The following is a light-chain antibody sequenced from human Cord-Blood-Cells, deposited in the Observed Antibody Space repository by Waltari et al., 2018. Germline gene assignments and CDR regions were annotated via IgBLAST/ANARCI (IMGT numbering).Light chain of an antibody. V-gene: IGLV2-8*01. J-gene: IGLJ2*01. CDR2: EVS. CDR3: SSYAGSNNL. CDR1: SSDVGGYTY. Sequence: QSALTQPPSASGSPGQSVTISCTGTSSDVGGYTYVSWYQQHPGKAPKRMIYEVSKRPSGVPDRFSGSKSGNTASLTVSGLQAEDEADYYCSSYAGSNNLFGGGTKLTVL.